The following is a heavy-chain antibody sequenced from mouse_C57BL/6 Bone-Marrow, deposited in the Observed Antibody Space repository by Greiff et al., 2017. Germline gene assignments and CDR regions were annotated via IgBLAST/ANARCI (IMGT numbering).Heavy chain of an antibody. CDR3: ARPGYYGSRYFDV. J-gene: IGHJ1*03. CDR2: ISSGGSYT. D-gene: IGHD1-1*01. CDR1: GFTFSSYG. Sequence: VQLKESGGDLVKPGGSLKLSCAASGFTFSSYGMSWVRQTPDKRLEWVATISSGGSYTYYPDSVKGRFTISRDNAKNTLYLQMSSLKSEDTAMYYCARPGYYGSRYFDVWGTGTTVTVSS. V-gene: IGHV5-6*01.